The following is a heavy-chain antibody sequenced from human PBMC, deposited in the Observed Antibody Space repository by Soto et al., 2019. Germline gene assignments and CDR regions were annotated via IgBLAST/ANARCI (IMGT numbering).Heavy chain of an antibody. V-gene: IGHV3-30-3*01. D-gene: IGHD6-19*01. J-gene: IGHJ5*02. CDR2: ISYDGSNK. Sequence: GGSLRLSCAASGFTFSSYAMHWVRQAPGKGLEWVAVISYDGSNKYYADSVKGRFTISRDNSKNTLYLQMNSLRAEDTVVYYCARGSSGWYSSGYNWFDPWGQGTLVTVSS. CDR1: GFTFSSYA. CDR3: ARGSSGWYSSGYNWFDP.